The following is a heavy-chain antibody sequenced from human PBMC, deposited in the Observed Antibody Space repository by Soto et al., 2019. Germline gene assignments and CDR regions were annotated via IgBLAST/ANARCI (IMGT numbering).Heavy chain of an antibody. J-gene: IGHJ6*02. Sequence: GGSLRLSCAACGFTFSSHAMNWVRQAPGKXLEWVSFISSTSSTKNYADSVKGRFTISRDNAKNSLYLQMSSLRDEDTAVYYCARRITMVRGPYYYYGLDVWGQGTTVTVSS. CDR3: ARRITMVRGPYYYYGLDV. CDR1: GFTFSSHA. D-gene: IGHD3-10*01. V-gene: IGHV3-48*02. CDR2: ISSTSSTK.